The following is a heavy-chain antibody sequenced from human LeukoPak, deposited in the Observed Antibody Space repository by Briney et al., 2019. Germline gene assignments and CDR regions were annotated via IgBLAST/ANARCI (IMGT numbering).Heavy chain of an antibody. CDR1: GGTFSSYA. V-gene: IGHV1-69*05. CDR2: IIPIFGTA. J-gene: IGHJ3*02. Sequence: SVKVSCKASGGTFSSYAISWVRQAPGQGLEWMGRIIPIFGTANYAQKFQGRVTITTDESTSTAYMERSSLRSEDTAVYYCARVSYGSGSYWEQIYAFDIWGQGTMVTVSS. CDR3: ARVSYGSGSYWEQIYAFDI. D-gene: IGHD3-10*01.